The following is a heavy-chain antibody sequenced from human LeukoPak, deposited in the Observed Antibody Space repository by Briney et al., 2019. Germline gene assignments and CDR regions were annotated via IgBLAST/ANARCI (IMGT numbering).Heavy chain of an antibody. CDR2: IYYTGRT. J-gene: IGHJ4*02. CDR3: AKFYDILTGYFDY. V-gene: IGHV4-39*07. D-gene: IGHD3-9*01. CDR1: GGSISSSSHS. Sequence: SETLSLTCTVSGGSISSSSHSWAWIRQPPGKTLEWTGSIYYTGRTYYNPSLNSRVTMSVDTSRNQFSLKLSSVTAADTAVYYCAKFYDILTGYFDYWGQGTLVTVSS.